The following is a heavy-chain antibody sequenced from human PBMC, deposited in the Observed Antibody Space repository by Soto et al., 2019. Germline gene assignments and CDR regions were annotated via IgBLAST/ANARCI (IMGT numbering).Heavy chain of an antibody. CDR1: GFTFSNYG. V-gene: IGHV3-30*18. Sequence: QVQLVESGGGVVQPGRSLRLSCEVSGFTFSNYGMHWVRQAPGKGLEWVALISFDGSNKYYADSVKGRFTISSDRSKNTLYLQMNSLRVEDTAVYYCAKDRRFFDWMYCQYYVMNVWGQGTTVTVSS. D-gene: IGHD3-9*01. CDR2: ISFDGSNK. J-gene: IGHJ6*02. CDR3: AKDRRFFDWMYCQYYVMNV.